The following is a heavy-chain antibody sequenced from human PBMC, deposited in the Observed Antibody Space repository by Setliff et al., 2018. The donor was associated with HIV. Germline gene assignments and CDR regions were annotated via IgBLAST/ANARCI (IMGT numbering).Heavy chain of an antibody. Sequence: GGSLRLSCAASGFTFSSYAMHWVRQAPGKGLEWVAVISYDGSNKYYADSVKGRFTISRDNSKNTLYLQMNSLRAEDTAVYYCARDKDMVGAFDIWGQGTMVTVS. CDR2: ISYDGSNK. D-gene: IGHD3-10*01. CDR1: GFTFSSYA. CDR3: ARDKDMVGAFDI. V-gene: IGHV3-30*04. J-gene: IGHJ3*02.